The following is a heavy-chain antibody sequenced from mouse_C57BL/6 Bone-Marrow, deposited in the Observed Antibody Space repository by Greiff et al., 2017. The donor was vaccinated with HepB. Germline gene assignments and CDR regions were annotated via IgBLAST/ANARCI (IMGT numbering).Heavy chain of an antibody. Sequence: QVQLQQSGAELVKPGASVKMSCKASGYTFTSYWITWVKQRPGQGLEWIGDIYPGSGSTNYNEKFKSKATLTVDTSSSTAYMQLSSLTSEDSAVYYCARGNYGNPYYFDYWGQGTTLTVSS. CDR1: GYTFTSYW. CDR2: IYPGSGST. V-gene: IGHV1-55*01. J-gene: IGHJ2*01. D-gene: IGHD2-1*01. CDR3: ARGNYGNPYYFDY.